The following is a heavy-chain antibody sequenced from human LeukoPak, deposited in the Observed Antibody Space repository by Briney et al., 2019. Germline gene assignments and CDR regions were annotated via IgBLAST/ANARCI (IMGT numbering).Heavy chain of an antibody. D-gene: IGHD4-17*01. J-gene: IGHJ3*02. CDR1: GDTFTSYT. V-gene: IGHV1-69*02. CDR2: IIPMDVT. Sequence: SVKVSCKPSGDTFTSYTFNWVRQAPRQGVEWMGRIIPMDVTNYAQKFQGRVTMTADKSTSTAYMELSGLRSEDTAVYYCARRLRGAVDAFDIGGQGTLVTVS. CDR3: ARRLRGAVDAFDI.